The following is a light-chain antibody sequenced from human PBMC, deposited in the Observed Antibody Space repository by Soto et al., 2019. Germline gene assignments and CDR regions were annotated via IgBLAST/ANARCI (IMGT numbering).Light chain of an antibody. Sequence: DIQMPQSTSTLSASVGDRVIITCRASQSISSCLAWYQQQPGKAPKLLMYKASTLESGVPSRFSGSGSGTEFTRTISSLQPADFATYYCQQYVSYPLTFGGGTKVEIK. CDR3: QQYVSYPLT. J-gene: IGKJ4*01. CDR1: QSISSC. V-gene: IGKV1-5*03. CDR2: KAS.